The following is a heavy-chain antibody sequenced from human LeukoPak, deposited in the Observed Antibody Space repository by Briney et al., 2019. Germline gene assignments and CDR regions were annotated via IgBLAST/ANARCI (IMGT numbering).Heavy chain of an antibody. J-gene: IGHJ4*02. Sequence: PSQTLSLTCTVSGGSISSGSYYWSWIRQPAGKGLEWTGYIYYSGSTTYNPSLKSRVTISVDTSKNQFSLKLSSVTAADTAIYYCAGAEPRGSSWYPYWGQGTLVTVSS. V-gene: IGHV4-61*09. D-gene: IGHD6-13*01. CDR1: GGSISSGSYY. CDR3: AGAEPRGSSWYPY. CDR2: IYYSGST.